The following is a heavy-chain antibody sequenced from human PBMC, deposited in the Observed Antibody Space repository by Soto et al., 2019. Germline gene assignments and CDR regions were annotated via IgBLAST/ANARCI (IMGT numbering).Heavy chain of an antibody. Sequence: PGGSLRLSCAASGFTFSSYEMNWVRQAPGKGLEWVSCISSSGSTIYYADSVKGRFTISRDNAKNSLYLQMNSLRAEDTAVYYCAAWGYYVWGSYNPLSYWGQGTLVTVSP. D-gene: IGHD3-16*01. V-gene: IGHV3-48*03. CDR1: GFTFSSYE. CDR3: AAWGYYVWGSYNPLSY. J-gene: IGHJ4*02. CDR2: ISSSGSTI.